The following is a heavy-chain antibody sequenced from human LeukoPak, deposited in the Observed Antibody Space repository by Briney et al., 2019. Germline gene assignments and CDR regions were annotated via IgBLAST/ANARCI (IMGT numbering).Heavy chain of an antibody. D-gene: IGHD3-22*01. CDR2: ISSSSTYI. CDR3: ASSLYYGGSGYHDY. Sequence: PGGSLRLSCAASGFGFSGYGMNWVRQAPGKGLEWVSSISSSSTYIFYADSVKGRFTISRDNAKNSLYLQMNSLRAEDTAVYYCASSLYYGGSGYHDYWGQGTLVTVSS. V-gene: IGHV3-21*01. J-gene: IGHJ4*02. CDR1: GFGFSGYG.